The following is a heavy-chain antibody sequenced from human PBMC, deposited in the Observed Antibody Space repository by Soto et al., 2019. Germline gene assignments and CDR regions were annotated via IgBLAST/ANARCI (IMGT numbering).Heavy chain of an antibody. CDR3: AREPSWFDNYYMDV. CDR1: GFTFSSYW. Sequence: PGGSLRLSCAASGFTFSSYWMHWVRQAPGKGLVWVSRINSDGSSTSYADSVKGRFTISRDNAKNTLYLQMNSLRAEDTAVYYCAREPSWFDNYYMDVWGKGTTVTVSS. D-gene: IGHD3-10*01. CDR2: INSDGSST. J-gene: IGHJ6*03. V-gene: IGHV3-74*01.